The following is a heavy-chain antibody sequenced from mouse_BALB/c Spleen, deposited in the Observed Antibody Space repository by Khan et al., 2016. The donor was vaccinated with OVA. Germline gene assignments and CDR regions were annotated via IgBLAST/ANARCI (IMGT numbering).Heavy chain of an antibody. CDR2: ISYSGST. J-gene: IGHJ2*01. V-gene: IGHV3-2*02. Sequence: EVELVESGPGLVKPSQSLSLTCTVTGYSITSGYGRYWIRQLPGNKVEWMGYISYSGSTNYKPLLKSRITITGDTYKDQYILQLNSVTTENTATSYCARTARMKYWGQGTTLTVSS. D-gene: IGHD1-2*01. CDR3: ARTARMKY. CDR1: GYSITSGYG.